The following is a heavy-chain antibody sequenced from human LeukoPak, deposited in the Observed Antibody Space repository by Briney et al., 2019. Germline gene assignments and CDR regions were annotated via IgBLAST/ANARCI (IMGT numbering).Heavy chain of an antibody. Sequence: EASVKDSSKHSGYTFTNYYMHWVRPAPGQRVEWMGWINNNSGGTEYAQKFQGRVTMTRDTSISIAYMDLSRLGSDDTAMYDCARDHCTSNSCYEDLYHGMDVWGQGTTVTVSS. D-gene: IGHD2-2*01. V-gene: IGHV1-2*02. J-gene: IGHJ6*02. CDR1: GYTFTNYY. CDR3: ARDHCTSNSCYEDLYHGMDV. CDR2: INNNSGGT.